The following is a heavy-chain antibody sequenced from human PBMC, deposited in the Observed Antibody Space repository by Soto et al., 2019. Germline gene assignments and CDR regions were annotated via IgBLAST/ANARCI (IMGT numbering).Heavy chain of an antibody. CDR3: AKALWFGELLSGGMDV. CDR1: GFTFSSYA. J-gene: IGHJ6*02. V-gene: IGHV3-23*01. D-gene: IGHD3-10*01. CDR2: ISGSGGST. Sequence: GGSLRLSCAASGFTFSSYAMSWVRQAPGKGLEWVSAISGSGGSTYYTDSAKGRFTISRDNSKNTLYLQMNSLRAEDTAVYYCAKALWFGELLSGGMDVWGQGTTVTVSS.